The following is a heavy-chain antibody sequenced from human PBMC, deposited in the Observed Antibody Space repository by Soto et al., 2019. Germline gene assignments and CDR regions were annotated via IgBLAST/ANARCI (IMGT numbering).Heavy chain of an antibody. J-gene: IGHJ4*02. Sequence: GASVKVSCKASGYTFTSSDINWVRQAPGQRLEWMGWINAGNGNTKYSQKFQGRVTITRDTSASTAYMELSSLRSEDTAVYYCARDVAAADYWGQGTLVTVSS. CDR3: ARDVAAADY. CDR2: INAGNGNT. V-gene: IGHV1-3*01. CDR1: GYTFTSSD. D-gene: IGHD6-13*01.